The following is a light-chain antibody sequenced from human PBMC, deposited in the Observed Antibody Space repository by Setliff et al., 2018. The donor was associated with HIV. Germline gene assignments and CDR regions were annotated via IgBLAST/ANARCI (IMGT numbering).Light chain of an antibody. Sequence: QSALTQPPSASGSPGQSVAISCTGTSSDIGSHNHVSWYQQYPGKAPKLMIYELSQRPSGVPDRFSGSKSGNTASLTVSGLQAEDEADYYCASYAGDGVHDIYAFGTGTKVTVL. J-gene: IGLJ1*01. CDR3: ASYAGDGVHDIYA. CDR2: ELS. CDR1: SSDIGSHNH. V-gene: IGLV2-8*01.